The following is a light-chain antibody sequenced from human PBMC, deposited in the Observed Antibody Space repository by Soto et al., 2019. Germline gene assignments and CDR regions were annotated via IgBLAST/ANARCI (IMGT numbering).Light chain of an antibody. J-gene: IGKJ5*01. CDR2: DAS. CDR1: QSVSSY. V-gene: IGKV3-11*01. CDR3: QQRSNWPLIT. Sequence: IVLTQSPSTLSLSPGARSTLPCRASQSVSSYLAWYQQKPGQAPRLIXYDASNRATGIPARFSGSGSGTDFTLTISSLEPQDFAVYYCQQRSNWPLITFGQGTRLEIK.